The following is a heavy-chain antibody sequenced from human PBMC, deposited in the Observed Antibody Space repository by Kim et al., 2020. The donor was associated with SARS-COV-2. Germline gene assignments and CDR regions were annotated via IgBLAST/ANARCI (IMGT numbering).Heavy chain of an antibody. V-gene: IGHV5-51*01. Sequence: YSPSFQGQVTISADKSISTAYLQWSSLKASDTAMYYCARLKWELLGYFDYWGQGTLVTVSS. CDR3: ARLKWELLGYFDY. D-gene: IGHD1-26*01. J-gene: IGHJ4*02.